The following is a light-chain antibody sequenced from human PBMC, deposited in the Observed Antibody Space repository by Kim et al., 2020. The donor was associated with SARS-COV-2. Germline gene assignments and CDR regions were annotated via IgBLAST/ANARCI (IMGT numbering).Light chain of an antibody. Sequence: NFMLTQPHSVSESPGKTVTISCTRSSGSIASNYVQWYQQRPGSSPTTVIYEDNQRPSGVPDRFSGSIDSSSNSASLTISGLKTEDEADYYCQSYDGSNGVFGGGTQLTVL. CDR1: SGSIASNY. J-gene: IGLJ3*02. CDR2: EDN. CDR3: QSYDGSNGV. V-gene: IGLV6-57*01.